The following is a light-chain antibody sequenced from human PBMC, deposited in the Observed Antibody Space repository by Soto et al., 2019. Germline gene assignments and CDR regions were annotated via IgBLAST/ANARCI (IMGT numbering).Light chain of an antibody. CDR1: QGIRND. J-gene: IGKJ1*01. V-gene: IGKV1-6*01. CDR2: AAS. CDR3: QQYGSSTWT. Sequence: AMQITQSPSSLSASVRDRVTIACRASQGIRNDLGWFQQKPGKAPKLLIYAASSLQSGVPSRFSGSGSGAEFTLTISSLEPEDFAVYYCQQYGSSTWTFGQGTKLDIK.